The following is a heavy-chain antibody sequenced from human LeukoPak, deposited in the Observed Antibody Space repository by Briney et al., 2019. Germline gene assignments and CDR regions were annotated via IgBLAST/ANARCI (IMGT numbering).Heavy chain of an antibody. CDR3: AADPDTTMAFDC. D-gene: IGHD5-18*01. Sequence: SVKVSCKASGFTFTSSSIQWIRQARGQRLEWIGWIVGDSTDTYYAQRSQERVTIARDMSTSTAYLELSSLRSEDTAVYYCAADPDTTMAFDCWGQGTLVTVSS. V-gene: IGHV1-58*02. CDR1: GFTFTSSS. CDR2: IVGDSTDT. J-gene: IGHJ4*02.